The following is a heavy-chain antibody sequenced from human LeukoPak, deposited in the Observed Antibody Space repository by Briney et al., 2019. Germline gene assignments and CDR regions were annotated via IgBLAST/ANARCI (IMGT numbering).Heavy chain of an antibody. J-gene: IGHJ6*02. CDR3: ARGWFGFYAMDV. D-gene: IGHD3-10*01. V-gene: IGHV1-18*01. CDR2: TSVYSGET. CDR1: GYTFNSYG. Sequence: ASAKVSCKASGYTFNSYGIIWVRQAPGQGLEWMGWTSVYSGETKYAHNLQGRVTMTTDTSTSTAYMELRSLRSDDTALYYCARGWFGFYAMDVWGQGTTVIVSS.